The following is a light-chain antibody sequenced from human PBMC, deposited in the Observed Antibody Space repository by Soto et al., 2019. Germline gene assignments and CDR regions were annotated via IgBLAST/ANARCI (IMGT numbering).Light chain of an antibody. V-gene: IGKV1-33*01. J-gene: IGKJ2*01. Sequence: DIQLTQSPSPLSATVGDRVTITCQASQDIRKYLYWYQQKPGKAPKLLIYDASNRETGVPSRFRGSGSGTDFSLSIDSLQLEVIATYYCQQYDHPPYTFGQGTTLEIK. CDR3: QQYDHPPYT. CDR2: DAS. CDR1: QDIRKY.